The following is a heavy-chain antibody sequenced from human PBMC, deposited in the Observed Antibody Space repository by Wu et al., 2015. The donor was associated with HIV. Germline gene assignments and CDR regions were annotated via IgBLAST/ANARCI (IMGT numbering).Heavy chain of an antibody. Sequence: QVHLVQSGAEVRKPGSSVKVSCKASGDTFASYSIAWVRQAPGQGLEWMGGINPVFGTTNYAQRFQGRVTITTDRSTDTAYMELTGLRFEDTAVYYCARDRVNYYDSSGYWGGYWGQGTLVTVSS. CDR3: ARDRVNYYDSSGYWGGY. V-gene: IGHV1-69*05. CDR1: GDTFASYS. D-gene: IGHD3-22*01. J-gene: IGHJ4*02. CDR2: INPVFGTT.